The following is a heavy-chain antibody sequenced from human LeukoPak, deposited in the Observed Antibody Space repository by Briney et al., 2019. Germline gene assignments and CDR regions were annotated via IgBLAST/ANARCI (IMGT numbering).Heavy chain of an antibody. V-gene: IGHV3-21*05. Sequence: GGSLRLSCAASGFTFNTYSMNWVRQAPGKGLEWVSYISSSSDAIYYADSVKGRFTISRDNAKNSLYLQMNSLRAEDTAVYYCARAPRYYDSVDDAFDIWGQGTMVTVSS. D-gene: IGHD3-22*01. J-gene: IGHJ3*02. CDR3: ARAPRYYDSVDDAFDI. CDR2: ISSSSDAI. CDR1: GFTFNTYS.